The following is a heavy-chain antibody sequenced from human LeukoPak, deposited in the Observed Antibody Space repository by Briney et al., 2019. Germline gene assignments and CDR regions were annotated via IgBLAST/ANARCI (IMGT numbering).Heavy chain of an antibody. CDR3: ARGPAVAGTNDGAAAFDI. J-gene: IGHJ3*02. D-gene: IGHD6-19*01. V-gene: IGHV1-2*02. CDR1: GHTFGDYY. Sequence: ASVKVSCKTSGHTFGDYYIYWVRQAPGQGLEWMGWMNPNSGGTNTAQKFQGRVTMTRDTSISTAYMELSRLRSDDTAVYYCARGPAVAGTNDGAAAFDIWGQGTMVTVSS. CDR2: MNPNSGGT.